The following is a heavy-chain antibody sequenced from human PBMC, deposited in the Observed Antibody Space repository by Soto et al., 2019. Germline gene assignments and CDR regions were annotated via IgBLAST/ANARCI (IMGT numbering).Heavy chain of an antibody. D-gene: IGHD4-17*01. V-gene: IGHV3-23*01. J-gene: IGHJ4*02. Sequence: GESLKISCAASGFTFSSYAMSWVRQAPGKGLEWVSAISGSGGSTYYADSVKGRFTISRDNSKNTLYLQMNSLRAEDTAVYYCARSTVNGPYYFDYWGQGTLVTVSS. CDR1: GFTFSSYA. CDR2: ISGSGGST. CDR3: ARSTVNGPYYFDY.